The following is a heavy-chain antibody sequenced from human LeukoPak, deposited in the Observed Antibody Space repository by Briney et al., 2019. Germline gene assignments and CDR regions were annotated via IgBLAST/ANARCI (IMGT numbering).Heavy chain of an antibody. J-gene: IGHJ4*02. CDR3: ARSIPYGTTWYGRSDY. V-gene: IGHV3-7*03. CDR2: IKPDGTTK. CDR1: GFPFSSYS. D-gene: IGHD6-13*01. Sequence: GGSLRLSCAASGFPFSSYSMTWVRQAPGKGLEWVANIKPDGTTKFYVDSVKGRFTISRDNALDSLYLQMNSLRAEDTAIYYCARSIPYGTTWYGRSDYWGQGTLVTVSS.